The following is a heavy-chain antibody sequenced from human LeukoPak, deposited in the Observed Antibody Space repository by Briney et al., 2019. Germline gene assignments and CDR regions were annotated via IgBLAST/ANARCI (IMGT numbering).Heavy chain of an antibody. J-gene: IGHJ6*03. CDR1: GGSFSGYY. V-gene: IGHV4-34*01. CDR3: ARTTGGGSSESNYYYYMDV. D-gene: IGHD2-15*01. CDR2: INHSGST. Sequence: PSETLSLTCAVYGGSFSGYYWSWIRQPPGKGLEWIGEINHSGSTNYNPSLKSRVTISVDTSKNQFSLKLSSVTAADTAVYYCARTTGGGSSESNYYYYMDVWGKGTTVTVSS.